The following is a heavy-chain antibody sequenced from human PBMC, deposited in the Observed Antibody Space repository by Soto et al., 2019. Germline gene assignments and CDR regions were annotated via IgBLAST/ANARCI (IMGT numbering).Heavy chain of an antibody. D-gene: IGHD6-13*01. J-gene: IGHJ3*02. CDR3: AKEFMRAAAAGTSAFDI. Sequence: QVQLVESGGGVVQPGRSLRLSCAASGFTFSSYGMHWVRQAPGKGLEWVSVISYDGSNKYYADSVKGRFTISRDNSKNTLYLQMTRLRAEDTAVYYCAKEFMRAAAAGTSAFDIWGQGTMVTVSS. CDR1: GFTFSSYG. CDR2: ISYDGSNK. V-gene: IGHV3-30*18.